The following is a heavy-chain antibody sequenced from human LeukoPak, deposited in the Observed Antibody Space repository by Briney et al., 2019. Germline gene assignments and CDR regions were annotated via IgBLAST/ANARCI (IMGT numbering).Heavy chain of an antibody. CDR3: ARDRGPLIVVVPAAIGGPIDY. CDR1: GFTFSDYY. V-gene: IGHV3-11*01. Sequence: PGGSLRLSCAASGFTFSDYYMSWIRQAPGKGLEWVSYISSSGSTIYYADSVKGRFTISRDNAKNSLYLQMNSLRAEDTAVYYCARDRGPLIVVVPAAIGGPIDYWGQGTLVTVSS. CDR2: ISSSGSTI. J-gene: IGHJ4*02. D-gene: IGHD2-2*01.